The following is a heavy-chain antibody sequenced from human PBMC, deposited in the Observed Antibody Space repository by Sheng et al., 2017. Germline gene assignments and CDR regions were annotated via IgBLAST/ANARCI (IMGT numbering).Heavy chain of an antibody. CDR1: GGTFSSYA. V-gene: IGHV1-69*05. J-gene: IGHJ6*03. CDR3: ARSAFLVVQGAPWYYYYYMDV. CDR2: IIPIFGTA. Sequence: QVQLVQSGAEVKKPGSSVKVSCKASGGTFSSYAISWVRQAPGQGLEWMGGIIPIFGTANYAQKFQGRVTITTDESTSTAYMELSSLRSEDTAVYYCARSAFLVVQGAPWYYYYYMDVWGKGTTVTVSS. D-gene: IGHD3-10*01.